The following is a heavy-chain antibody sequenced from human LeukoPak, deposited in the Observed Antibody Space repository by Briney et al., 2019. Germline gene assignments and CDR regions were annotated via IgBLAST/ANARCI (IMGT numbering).Heavy chain of an antibody. J-gene: IGHJ3*02. CDR2: INPGGGIT. V-gene: IGHV1-46*01. CDR1: GYTITSYN. CDR3: ARQAATLVTNAIDI. Sequence: ASVKVSCKASGYTITSYNIHWARQAPGQGLEWVGIINPGGGITSYAKRFQGRLTVTRDTSTRTVYMELRSLRSEDTAVYYCARQAATLVTNAIDIWGQGTLVTVSS. D-gene: IGHD5-18*01.